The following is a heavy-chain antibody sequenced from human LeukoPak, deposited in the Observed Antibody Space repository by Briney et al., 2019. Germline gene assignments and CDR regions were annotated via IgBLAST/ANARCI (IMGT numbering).Heavy chain of an antibody. D-gene: IGHD2-15*01. J-gene: IGHJ2*01. Sequence: SETLSLTCTVSGDSISSYYWSWMRQPPGKGLEWIGYIYYSGSTNYNPSLKSRVTISVDTSKNQFSLKLSSVTAADTAMYYCARGYCSGGSCYYWYFDLWGRGTLVTVSS. CDR3: ARGYCSGGSCYYWYFDL. CDR1: GDSISSYY. CDR2: IYYSGST. V-gene: IGHV4-59*01.